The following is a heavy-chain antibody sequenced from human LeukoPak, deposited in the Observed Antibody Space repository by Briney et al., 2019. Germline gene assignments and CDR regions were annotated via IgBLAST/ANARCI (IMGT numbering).Heavy chain of an antibody. V-gene: IGHV3-21*01. Sequence: GGSLRLSCAASGFTFSSYSMNWVRQAPGKGLEWVSSISSSSSYIYYADSVKGRFTISRDNAKNSLYLQMNSLRAEDTAVYYCARDPMYYDVLTGYSPYYFDYWGQGTLVTVSS. CDR2: ISSSSSYI. CDR3: ARDPMYYDVLTGYSPYYFDY. J-gene: IGHJ4*02. CDR1: GFTFSSYS. D-gene: IGHD3-9*01.